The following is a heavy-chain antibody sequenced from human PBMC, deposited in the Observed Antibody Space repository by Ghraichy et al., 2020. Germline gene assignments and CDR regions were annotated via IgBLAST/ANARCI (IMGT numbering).Heavy chain of an antibody. D-gene: IGHD3-22*01. J-gene: IGHJ4*02. Sequence: GGSLRLSCAATGFSFSNYWMSWVRQAPGKGLEWVANIKPDGSEKYYVDSVKGRFTISRDNAKSSLYLQMNSLRAEDTAVFYCARGGPESSAYHYYFDYWGQGTLVTVSS. CDR3: ARGGPESSAYHYYFDY. V-gene: IGHV3-7*03. CDR1: GFSFSNYW. CDR2: IKPDGSEK.